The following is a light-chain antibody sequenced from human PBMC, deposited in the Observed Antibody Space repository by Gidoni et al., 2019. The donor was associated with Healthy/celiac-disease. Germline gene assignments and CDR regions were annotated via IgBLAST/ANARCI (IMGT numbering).Light chain of an antibody. Sequence: EIVLTQSPCTLSLSPGERATLSCRASQCVSSSYLAWYQQKPGQAPRLLIYGASSRATGIPDRFSGSGSGTDFTLTISRLEPEDFAVYYCQQYGSSPLTFGGGTKVEIK. J-gene: IGKJ4*01. CDR1: QCVSSSY. CDR2: GAS. CDR3: QQYGSSPLT. V-gene: IGKV3-20*01.